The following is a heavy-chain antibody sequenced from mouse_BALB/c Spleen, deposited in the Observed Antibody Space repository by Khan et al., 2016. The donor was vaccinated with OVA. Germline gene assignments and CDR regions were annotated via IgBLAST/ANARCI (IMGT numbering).Heavy chain of an antibody. CDR1: GYSITSDYA. CDR2: ISDSGNT. J-gene: IGHJ2*01. CDR3: ARVQGGDFDY. D-gene: IGHD3-2*02. Sequence: EVQLVESGPGLVKPSQSLSLTCTVTGYSITSDYAWNWIRQFPGNKLEWMGYISDSGNTKYNPSLKNRISITRDTSKNQSFLQLNFVTIEDSAIYYCARVQGGDFDYWGQGTTLTVS. V-gene: IGHV3-2*02.